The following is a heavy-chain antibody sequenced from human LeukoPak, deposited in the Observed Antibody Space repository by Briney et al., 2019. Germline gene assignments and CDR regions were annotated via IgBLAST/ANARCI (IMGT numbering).Heavy chain of an antibody. CDR1: GGSISSSSYY. Sequence: SETLSLTCTVSGGSISSSSYYWGWIRQPPGKGLEWIGSIYYSGSTYYNPSLKSRVTISVDTSKNQFSLKLSSVTAADTAVYYCARGGTYYYDSSGYYSTPLGYFQHWGQGTLVTVSS. CDR3: ARGGTYYYDSSGYYSTPLGYFQH. J-gene: IGHJ1*01. V-gene: IGHV4-39*07. CDR2: IYYSGST. D-gene: IGHD3-22*01.